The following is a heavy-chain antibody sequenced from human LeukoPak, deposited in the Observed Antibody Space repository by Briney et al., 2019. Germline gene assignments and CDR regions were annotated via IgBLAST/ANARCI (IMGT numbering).Heavy chain of an antibody. V-gene: IGHV3-23*01. D-gene: IGHD5-24*01. CDR2: ISGSGGST. CDR1: GFTFSSYA. J-gene: IGHJ4*02. Sequence: GASLSLSCAASGFTFSSYAMSWVRQAPGKGLEWVSAISGSGGSTYYADSVKGRFTISRDNSKNTLYLQMNSLRAEDTAVYYCAKWNKRWLQLSFLDYWGQGTLVTVSS. CDR3: AKWNKRWLQLSFLDY.